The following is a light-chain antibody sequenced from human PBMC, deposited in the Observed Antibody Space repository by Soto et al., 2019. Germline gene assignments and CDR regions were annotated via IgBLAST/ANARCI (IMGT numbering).Light chain of an antibody. J-gene: IGKJ1*01. V-gene: IGKV3-15*01. Sequence: EVVMTQSPATLSVSPGERATLSCRASQSISNNLAWYHQRPGQAPRLLIYGASTRATGIPARFSGSGSGTEFTLTISSLQSEDFAVYYCQQYNNWWTFGQGTRVEIK. CDR2: GAS. CDR3: QQYNNWWT. CDR1: QSISNN.